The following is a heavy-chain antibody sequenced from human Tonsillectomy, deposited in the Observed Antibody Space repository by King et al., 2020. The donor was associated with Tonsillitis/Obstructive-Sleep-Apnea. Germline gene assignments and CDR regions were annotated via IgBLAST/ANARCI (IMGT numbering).Heavy chain of an antibody. CDR2: LSGGGVTT. J-gene: IGHJ4*02. D-gene: IGHD1-20*01. CDR3: ATRRHNLRYFDY. Sequence: VQLVESGGRLEQPGGSLRLSCAASGFTFSSYAMSWVRQAPGKGLEWVSTLSGGGVTTFYADSVKGLFTISRDNSKNTLFLQMNSLRAEDTATYYCATRRHNLRYFDYWGQGTLVTVSS. V-gene: IGHV3-23*04. CDR1: GFTFSSYA.